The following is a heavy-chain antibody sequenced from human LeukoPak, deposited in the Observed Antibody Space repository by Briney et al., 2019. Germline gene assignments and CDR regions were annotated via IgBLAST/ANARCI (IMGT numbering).Heavy chain of an antibody. CDR3: ATNPEGTTAAYFDY. J-gene: IGHJ4*02. Sequence: GGSLRLSCPASGFTFSSYAMSWVRQAPGKGLEWVSAISGSGGSTYYADSVKGRFTISRDNSKNTLYLQMNSLRAEDTAVYYCATNPEGTTAAYFDYWGQGTLVTVSS. V-gene: IGHV3-23*01. D-gene: IGHD1-7*01. CDR1: GFTFSSYA. CDR2: ISGSGGST.